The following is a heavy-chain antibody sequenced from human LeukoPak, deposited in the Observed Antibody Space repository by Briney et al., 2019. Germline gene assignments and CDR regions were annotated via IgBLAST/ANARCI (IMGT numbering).Heavy chain of an antibody. J-gene: IGHJ4*02. CDR1: GGTFSSYA. D-gene: IGHD3-22*01. CDR3: ARGGCYYDSSGYSHLPDY. V-gene: IGHV1-69*13. CDR2: IIPIVGTT. Sequence: GASVKVSCKASGGTFSSYAFSWVRQAPGQGLEWMGGIIPIVGTTNYAQMFQGRVTITADESTSTAYMELSSLRSEDTAVYYCARGGCYYDSSGYSHLPDYWGQGTLVTVSA.